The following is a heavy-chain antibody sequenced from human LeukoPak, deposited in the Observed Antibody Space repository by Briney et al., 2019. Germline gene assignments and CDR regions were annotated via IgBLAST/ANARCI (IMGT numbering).Heavy chain of an antibody. V-gene: IGHV3-53*01. Sequence: PGGSLRLSCAASGFTVSSNYMSWVRQAPGKGLEGVSVIYSGGSTYYADSVKGRFTISRDNSKNTLYLQMNSLGAEDTAVYYCAGYSSGYYLPAFGIWGQGTIVTVSS. D-gene: IGHD3-22*01. J-gene: IGHJ3*02. CDR3: AGYSSGYYLPAFGI. CDR1: GFTVSSNY. CDR2: IYSGGST.